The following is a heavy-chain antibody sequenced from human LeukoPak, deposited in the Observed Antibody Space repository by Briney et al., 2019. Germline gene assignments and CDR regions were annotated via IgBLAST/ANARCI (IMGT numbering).Heavy chain of an antibody. D-gene: IGHD3-16*02. Sequence: SETLSLTCTVSGGSISSTTYYWGWIRQPPGKGLEWIGSIYYSGSTYYNPSLKSRVTISVDTSKNQFSLKLSSVTAADTAVYYCARSYGGVIARGPYYYYYYMDVWGKGTTVTISS. CDR1: GGSISSTTYY. J-gene: IGHJ6*03. CDR2: IYYSGST. CDR3: ARSYGGVIARGPYYYYYYMDV. V-gene: IGHV4-39*07.